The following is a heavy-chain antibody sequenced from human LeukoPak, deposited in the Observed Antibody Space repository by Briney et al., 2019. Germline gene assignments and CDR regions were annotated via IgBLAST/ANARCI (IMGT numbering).Heavy chain of an antibody. CDR3: ARDPGYSYALDY. D-gene: IGHD5-18*01. Sequence: GGSLRLSCAASGFTFSTYSMNWVRQAPGKGPEWLSYISWGSNVIYYADSVKGRFTTSRDDAKNSLFLQMNSLTDEDTAVYYCARDPGYSYALDYWGRGTLVTVSS. J-gene: IGHJ4*02. CDR1: GFTFSTYS. CDR2: ISWGSNVI. V-gene: IGHV3-48*02.